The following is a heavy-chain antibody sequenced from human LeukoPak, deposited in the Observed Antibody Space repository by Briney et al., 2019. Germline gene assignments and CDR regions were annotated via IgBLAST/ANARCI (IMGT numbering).Heavy chain of an antibody. CDR1: GGAISSYY. Sequence: PSETLSLTCTVPGGAISSYYWSWIRQPPGKGLEWIGYIYYSGSTNYNPSLKSRVTISVDTSKNQFSLKLSSVTAADTAVYYCATGVYYGGNHNWFDPWGQGTLVTVSS. CDR2: IYYSGST. CDR3: ATGVYYGGNHNWFDP. D-gene: IGHD4-23*01. V-gene: IGHV4-59*01. J-gene: IGHJ5*02.